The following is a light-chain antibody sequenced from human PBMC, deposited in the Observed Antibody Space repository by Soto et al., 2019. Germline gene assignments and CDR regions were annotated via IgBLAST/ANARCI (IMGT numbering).Light chain of an antibody. CDR2: ETS. CDR1: QSVSNY. J-gene: IGKJ5*01. V-gene: IGKV3-11*01. CDR3: QQRSNWPQST. Sequence: EIVLTQSPATLSLSPGERATLSCRASQSVSNYLAWYQQKPGQAPRLLIYETSNRATGIPARFSGSGSETDFTLTISSLEPEDSAGYYCQQRSNWPQSTFGRGKRLEIK.